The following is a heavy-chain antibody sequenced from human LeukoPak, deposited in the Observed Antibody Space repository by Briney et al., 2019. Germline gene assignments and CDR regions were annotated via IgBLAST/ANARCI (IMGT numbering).Heavy chain of an antibody. CDR1: GYTFTTYW. Sequence: GESLKISCKVSGYTFTTYWIGWVRQMPGKGLEWMGIIYPADSGTRYSPSFQGQVTISVDKSISTAYLQWSSLKASDTAIYYCAGRGTGTTLAFDYWGQGTLVTVSS. D-gene: IGHD1-1*01. CDR3: AGRGTGTTLAFDY. V-gene: IGHV5-51*01. J-gene: IGHJ4*02. CDR2: IYPADSGT.